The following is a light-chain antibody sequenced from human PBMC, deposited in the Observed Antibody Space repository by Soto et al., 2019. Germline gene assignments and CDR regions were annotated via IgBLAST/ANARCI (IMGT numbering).Light chain of an antibody. CDR3: SSYVGNNNLV. CDR2: EVN. V-gene: IGLV2-8*01. Sequence: QSVLTQPPSASGSPGQSVTISCTGTSSDVGAYNYVSWYQQHPGKAPKLMIYEVNKRPSGVPDRFSDSKSGNTASLTVSGLQAEDEADYFCSSYVGNNNLVFGGGTKLTVL. CDR1: SSDVGAYNY. J-gene: IGLJ2*01.